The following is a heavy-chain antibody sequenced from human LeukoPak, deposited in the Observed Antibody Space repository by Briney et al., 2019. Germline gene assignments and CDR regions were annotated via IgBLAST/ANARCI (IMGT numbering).Heavy chain of an antibody. V-gene: IGHV1-69*06. CDR1: GDSFISYA. J-gene: IGHJ1*01. D-gene: IGHD6-13*01. CDR3: ARVVREMPGIAAAGTTYFQH. Sequence: GASVKVSCKASGDSFISYAINWVRQAPGQGLEWMGRIIPIFGTAYYPQKFQGRVTITADKSTSTAYMELSSLRSEDTAVYYCARVVREMPGIAAAGTTYFQHWGQGTLVTVSS. CDR2: IIPIFGTA.